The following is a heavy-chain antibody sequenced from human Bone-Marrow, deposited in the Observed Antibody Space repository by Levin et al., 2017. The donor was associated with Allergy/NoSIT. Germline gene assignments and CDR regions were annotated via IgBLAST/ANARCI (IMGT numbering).Heavy chain of an antibody. Sequence: SETLSLTCTVSGGSISGSTYYWGWIRQPPGKGLEWVATIYYSGTSYYSPSLKSRVTISVDTSKNQFSLQLNSVTAADTAVYYCARQSTWLPYNWFDPWGQGTLVTVS. CDR1: GGSISGSTYY. V-gene: IGHV4-39*01. D-gene: IGHD5-12*01. CDR3: ARQSTWLPYNWFDP. J-gene: IGHJ5*02. CDR2: IYYSGTS.